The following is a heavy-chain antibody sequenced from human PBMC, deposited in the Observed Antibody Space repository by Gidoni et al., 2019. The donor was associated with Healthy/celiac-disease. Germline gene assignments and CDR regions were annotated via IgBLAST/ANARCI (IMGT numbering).Heavy chain of an antibody. J-gene: IGHJ6*02. CDR2: INSDGRST. Sequence: EVQLVESGGGLVQPGGSLRLSCAASGFTFSSYWMHWVRQAPGKGLVWVSRINSDGRSTSYADSVKGRFTISRDNAKNTLYLQMNSLRAEDTAVYYCARDGDTAMVNGYYYGMDVWGQGTTVTVSS. CDR3: ARDGDTAMVNGYYYGMDV. CDR1: GFTFSSYW. V-gene: IGHV3-74*01. D-gene: IGHD5-18*01.